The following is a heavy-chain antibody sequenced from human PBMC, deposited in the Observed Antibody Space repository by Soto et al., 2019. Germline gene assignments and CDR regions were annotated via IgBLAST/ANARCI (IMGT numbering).Heavy chain of an antibody. CDR3: ARGTGNSYYYMDV. Sequence: QVQLVESGGGVVQPGRSLRLSCAESGFIFSSYGMHWVRQAPGKGLEWVAVIWYDGSDKYYEDSVKGRFTLSRDNSKNMLFVQMNSLTAEDTAVYYCARGTGNSYYYMDVWGKGTTVTVSS. CDR1: GFIFSSYG. V-gene: IGHV3-33*01. CDR2: IWYDGSDK. J-gene: IGHJ6*03.